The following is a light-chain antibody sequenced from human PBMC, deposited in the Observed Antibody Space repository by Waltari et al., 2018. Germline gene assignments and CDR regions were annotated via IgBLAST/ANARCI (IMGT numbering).Light chain of an antibody. Sequence: QSVLTQPPSASGTPGQRVTISSSGSSSNIGSNYVYWYQQLPGTAPKLLISRNNQRPTGVPARSSGSKSGTSASLAISGLRSEDEADYFCAAWDDSLSAWVFGGGTKLTVL. CDR2: RNN. CDR3: AAWDDSLSAWV. CDR1: SSNIGSNY. J-gene: IGLJ3*02. V-gene: IGLV1-47*01.